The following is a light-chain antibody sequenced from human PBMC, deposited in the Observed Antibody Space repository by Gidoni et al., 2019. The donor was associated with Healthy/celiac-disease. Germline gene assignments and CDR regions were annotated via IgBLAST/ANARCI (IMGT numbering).Light chain of an antibody. V-gene: IGKV1-5*01. CDR1: QSISSW. J-gene: IGKJ1*01. CDR2: DAS. CDR3: QRYNSLWT. Sequence: DIQMTQSPSTLSASVGDRVTITCRASQSISSWLAWYQQKPGKAPKLLIYDASSLESGVPSRFGGSGSGTEFTLTISSLQPDDFATYYCQRYNSLWTFGQGTKVEIK.